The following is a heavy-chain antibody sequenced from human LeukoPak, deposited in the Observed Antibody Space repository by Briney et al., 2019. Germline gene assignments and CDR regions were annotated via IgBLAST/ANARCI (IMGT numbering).Heavy chain of an antibody. J-gene: IGHJ4*02. Sequence: ASETVSCKASGYTFTSYGISWVRQAPGQGLEWMGWISAYNGNTNYAQKLQGRVTMTTDTSTGTAYMELSSLRIEDTAVYYCSRDLGGSYNDYWGQGTMVTV. V-gene: IGHV1-18*01. CDR3: SRDLGGSYNDY. D-gene: IGHD1-26*01. CDR2: ISAYNGNT. CDR1: GYTFTSYG.